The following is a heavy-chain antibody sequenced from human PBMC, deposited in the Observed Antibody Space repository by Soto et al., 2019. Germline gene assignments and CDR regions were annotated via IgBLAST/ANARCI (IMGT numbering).Heavy chain of an antibody. V-gene: IGHV3-7*01. J-gene: IGHJ6*02. Sequence: EVQLVESGGGLVQPGGSLRLSCVDSGFTFSSYWMSWVRQAPVKGLEWVGNIKQDGSEENYVDSVKGRFTISRDNAKNSMYLQMNSLRVEDTAVYYCARIADSGRGWDVWGQGTTVVVSS. CDR3: ARIADSGRGWDV. CDR2: IKQDGSEE. CDR1: GFTFSSYW. D-gene: IGHD6-13*01.